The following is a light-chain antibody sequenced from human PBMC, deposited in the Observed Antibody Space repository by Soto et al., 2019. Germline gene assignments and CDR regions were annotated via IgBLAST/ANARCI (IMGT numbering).Light chain of an antibody. CDR2: GAS. Sequence: EIVWTQSPGTLSLSPGERATLSCRASQSVSSSYLAWYQQKPGQAPRLLIYGASSRATGIPDRFSGSGSGTDFTLTISRLEPEDCAVYYCQQYGSSPQGFTFGPGTKVDIK. CDR3: QQYGSSPQGFT. V-gene: IGKV3-20*01. J-gene: IGKJ3*01. CDR1: QSVSSSY.